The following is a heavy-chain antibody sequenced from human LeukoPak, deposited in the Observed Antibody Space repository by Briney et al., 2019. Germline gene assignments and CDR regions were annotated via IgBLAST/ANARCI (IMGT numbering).Heavy chain of an antibody. D-gene: IGHD2-8*01. CDR2: IWYDGSNK. CDR3: ARDGTNGYPDY. CDR1: GFTFSSYG. Sequence: GGSLRLSCAASGFTFSSYGMHWVRQAPGKGLEWVADIWYDGSNKYYADYVKGRFTISRDNSKNTLYLQMNSLRAEDTAVYYCARDGTNGYPDYWGQGTLVTVSS. V-gene: IGHV3-33*01. J-gene: IGHJ4*02.